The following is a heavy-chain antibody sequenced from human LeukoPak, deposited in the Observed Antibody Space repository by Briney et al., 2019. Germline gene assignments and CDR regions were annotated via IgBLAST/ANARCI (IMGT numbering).Heavy chain of an antibody. V-gene: IGHV4-61*01. D-gene: IGHD4-17*01. CDR2: IYYSGST. Sequence: SETLSLTCTLSGGSVSSGSYYWSWIRQPPGTGLQWIGYIYYSGSTNYNPSLKSRVTISVDTSKNQFSLKLSSVTAADTAVYYCAREGLYGDYVWSLDYWGQGTLVTVSS. J-gene: IGHJ4*02. CDR3: AREGLYGDYVWSLDY. CDR1: GGSVSSGSYY.